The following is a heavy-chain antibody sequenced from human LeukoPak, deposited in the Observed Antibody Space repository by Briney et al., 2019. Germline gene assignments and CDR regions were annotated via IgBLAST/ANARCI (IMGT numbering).Heavy chain of an antibody. J-gene: IGHJ6*03. CDR1: GFTFSNAW. CDR3: TTAVVPTDYYYYMDV. CDR2: IKSKTDGGTT. D-gene: IGHD3-22*01. Sequence: PGGSLRLSCAASGFTFSNAWMSWVRQAPGKGLEWVGRIKSKTDGGTTDYAAPVKGRFTISRDDSKNTLYLQMNSLKTEDTAVYYCTTAVVPTDYYYYMDVWGKGTTVTVSS. V-gene: IGHV3-15*01.